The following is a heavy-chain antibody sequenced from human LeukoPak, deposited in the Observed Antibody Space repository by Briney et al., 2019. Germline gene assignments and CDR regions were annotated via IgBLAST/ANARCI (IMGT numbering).Heavy chain of an antibody. V-gene: IGHV1-69*13. D-gene: IGHD3-22*01. J-gene: IGHJ4*02. CDR1: GYTFTSYG. CDR2: IIPIFGTA. Sequence: GASVKVSCKASGYTFTSYGISWVRQAPGQGLEWMGGIIPIFGTANYAQKFQGRVTITADESTSTAYMELSSLRSEDTAVYYCARDKDDSSGYSFDYWGQGTLVTVSS. CDR3: ARDKDDSSGYSFDY.